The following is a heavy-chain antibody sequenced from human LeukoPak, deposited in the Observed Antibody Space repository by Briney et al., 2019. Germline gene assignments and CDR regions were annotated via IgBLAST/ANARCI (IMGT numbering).Heavy chain of an antibody. J-gene: IGHJ4*02. D-gene: IGHD3-10*01. V-gene: IGHV4-38-2*02. CDR3: AREGYYYGSGSLDY. CDR2: IYHSGST. CDR1: GYSISSGYY. Sequence: PSETLSLTCTVSGYSISSGYYWGWIRQPPGKGLEWIGSIYHSGSTYYNPSLKSRVTISVDTSKNQFSLKLSSVTAADTAVYYCAREGYYYGSGSLDYWGQGTLVTVSS.